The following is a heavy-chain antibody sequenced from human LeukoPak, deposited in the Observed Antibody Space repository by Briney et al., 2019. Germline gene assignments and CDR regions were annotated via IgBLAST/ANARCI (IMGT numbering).Heavy chain of an antibody. CDR2: IYSGGST. CDR3: ARDGPRYDSSGYYPYYFDY. V-gene: IGHV3-66*02. D-gene: IGHD3-22*01. J-gene: IGHJ4*02. Sequence: GGSLRLSCAASGFTVSSNYMSWVRQAPGKGLEWVSVIYSGGSTYYADSVKGRFTISRDNSKNTLYLQMNSLRAEDTAVYYCARDGPRYDSSGYYPYYFDYWGQGTLVTVSS. CDR1: GFTVSSNY.